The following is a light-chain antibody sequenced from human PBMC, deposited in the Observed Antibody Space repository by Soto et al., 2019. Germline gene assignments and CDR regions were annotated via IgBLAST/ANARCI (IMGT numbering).Light chain of an antibody. CDR3: ATWDDSVTGPV. J-gene: IGLJ3*02. Sequence: QSVLTQAPSASATPGQRVTISCSGSGSNIGTNYVYWYQQLPGRAPNLLIYRSNQRPSGVPDRFSGSKSGTSASLAISGLRSDDEADYYCATWDDSVTGPVFGGGTKVTVL. V-gene: IGLV1-47*01. CDR1: GSNIGTNY. CDR2: RSN.